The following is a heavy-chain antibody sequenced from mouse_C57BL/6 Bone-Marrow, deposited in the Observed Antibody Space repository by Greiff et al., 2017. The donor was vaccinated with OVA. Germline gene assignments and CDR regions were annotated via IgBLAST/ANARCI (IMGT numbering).Heavy chain of an antibody. Sequence: QVQLQQPGAELVMPGASVKLSCKASGYTFTSYWMHWVKQRPGQGLEWIGEIDPSDSYTNYNQKFKGKSKLTVDKSSSTAYMQLSSLTSEDSAVYYCAREGYYYGSSYGFAYWGQGTLVTVSA. D-gene: IGHD1-1*01. J-gene: IGHJ3*01. CDR2: IDPSDSYT. CDR1: GYTFTSYW. V-gene: IGHV1-69*01. CDR3: AREGYYYGSSYGFAY.